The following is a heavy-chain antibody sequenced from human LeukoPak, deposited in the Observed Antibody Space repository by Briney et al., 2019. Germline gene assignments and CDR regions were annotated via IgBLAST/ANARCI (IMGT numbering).Heavy chain of an antibody. CDR2: INHNGDT. V-gene: IGHV4-34*01. D-gene: IGHD5-12*01. CDR1: GRSFYGYY. J-gene: IGHJ4*01. CDR3: ARRLSGYTNFDY. Sequence: SETLSLTCAVYGRSFYGYYWTWIRQPPGKGLEWIGEINHNGDTTYNPSLKSRVTISVDTSKNQFSLRLTSVTAADTAVYYCARRLSGYTNFDYWGHGTLVTVSS.